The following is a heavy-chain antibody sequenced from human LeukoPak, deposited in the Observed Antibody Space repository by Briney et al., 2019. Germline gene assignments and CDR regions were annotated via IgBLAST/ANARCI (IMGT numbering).Heavy chain of an antibody. CDR3: ARVKGSYFVNFDY. CDR2: INHSGST. CDR1: GGSISSSSYY. J-gene: IGHJ4*02. Sequence: SETLSLTCTVSGGSISSSSYYWGWIRQPPGKGLEWIGEINHSGSTNYNPSLKSRITISVDTSKNQFSLKLSFVTAADTAVYYCARVKGSYFVNFDYWGQGTLVTVSS. V-gene: IGHV4-39*07. D-gene: IGHD1-26*01.